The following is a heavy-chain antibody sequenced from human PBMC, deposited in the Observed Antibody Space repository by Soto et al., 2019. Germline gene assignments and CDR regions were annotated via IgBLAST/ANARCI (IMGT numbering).Heavy chain of an antibody. J-gene: IGHJ4*02. CDR3: AHKGYADYPLVS. D-gene: IGHD3-16*01. V-gene: IGHV2-5*02. CDR1: GFSLSTRGVG. CDR2: IYWDNYK. Sequence: QITLKESGPPLVKPTQTLTLTCTFGGFSLSTRGVGVGWIRQPPGKALEWLAVIYWDNYKHYSPSLMSRLTVTKDTSKNQVVLRMTNMDPVDTATYYCAHKGYADYPLVSWGQGTLVTVSS.